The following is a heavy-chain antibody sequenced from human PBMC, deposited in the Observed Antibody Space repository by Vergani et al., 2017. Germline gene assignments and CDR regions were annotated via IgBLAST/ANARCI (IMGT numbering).Heavy chain of an antibody. D-gene: IGHD3-10*01. V-gene: IGHV3-21*01. J-gene: IGHJ6*02. CDR1: GFTFSSYS. CDR2: ISSSSSYI. CDR3: AGVLAGVLWFGESGEYGGDLVPNYYYGMDV. Sequence: EVQLLESGGGLVKPGGSLRLSCAASGFTFSSYSMNWVRQAPGKGLEWVSSISSSSSYIYYADSVKGRFTISRDNAKNSLYLQMNSLRAEDTAVYYCAGVLAGVLWFGESGEYGGDLVPNYYYGMDVWGQGTTVTVSS.